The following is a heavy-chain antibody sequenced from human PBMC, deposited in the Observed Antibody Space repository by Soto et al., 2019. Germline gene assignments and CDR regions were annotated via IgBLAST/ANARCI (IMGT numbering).Heavy chain of an antibody. CDR3: ARDFRYNCDY. J-gene: IGHJ4*02. V-gene: IGHV3-74*01. D-gene: IGHD1-1*01. CDR2: INSDGSST. Sequence: QPGGSLRLSCAASGFTFSTYWMHWVRQVPGKGLVWVSRINSDGSSTSYADSVKGRFTISRDNAQNTLYLQMNSLSDEDTAVYYCARDFRYNCDYWGQGTLVTVSS. CDR1: GFTFSTYW.